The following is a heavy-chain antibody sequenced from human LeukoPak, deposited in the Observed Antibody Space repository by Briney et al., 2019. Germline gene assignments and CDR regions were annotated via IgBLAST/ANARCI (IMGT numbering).Heavy chain of an antibody. J-gene: IGHJ6*02. CDR2: IYTSGST. CDR1: GGSISSYY. V-gene: IGHV4-4*09. CDR3: ARWPYYYYGLDV. Sequence: PSETLSLTCTVSGGSISSYYWSWIRQPPGKGLEWIGYIYTSGSTNYNPSLKSRVTISVDTSKNQFSLKLSSVTAADTAVYYCARWPYYYYGLDVWGQGTTVTVSS.